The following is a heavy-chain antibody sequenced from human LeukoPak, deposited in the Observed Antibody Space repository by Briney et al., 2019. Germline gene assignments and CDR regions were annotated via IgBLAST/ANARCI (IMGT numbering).Heavy chain of an antibody. CDR2: TSPSGDIT. J-gene: IGHJ1*01. CDR1: GFTFSNHG. CDR3: AKDRVGATRGAYFQH. Sequence: GGSLRLSCAASGFTFSNHGMNWVRQAPGKGLEWVSGTSPSGDITYYADSVKGRFTISRDNAKNSLYLQMNSLRAEDTAVYYCAKDRVGATRGAYFQHWGQGTLVTVSS. D-gene: IGHD1-26*01. V-gene: IGHV3-23*01.